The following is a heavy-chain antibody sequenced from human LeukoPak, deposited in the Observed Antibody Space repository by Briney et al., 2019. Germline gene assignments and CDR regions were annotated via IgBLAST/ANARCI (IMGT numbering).Heavy chain of an antibody. CDR3: ARSVVVVAAATKPASYFDY. V-gene: IGHV4-39*07. J-gene: IGHJ4*02. Sequence: PSETLSLTCTVSGGSISSSSYYWGWIRQPPGKGLEWIGSIYYSGSTHYNPSLKSRVTISVDTSKNQFSLKLSSVTAADTAVYYCARSVVVVAAATKPASYFDYWGQGTLVTVSS. CDR1: GGSISSSSYY. CDR2: IYYSGST. D-gene: IGHD2-15*01.